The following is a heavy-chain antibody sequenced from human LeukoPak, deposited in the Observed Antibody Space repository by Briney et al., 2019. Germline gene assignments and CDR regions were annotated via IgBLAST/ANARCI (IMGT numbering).Heavy chain of an antibody. CDR3: ARGVVDYGYFDY. V-gene: IGHV4-39*01. CDR2: IYYSGST. Sequence: SETLSLTCTVSGGSISSSSYYWGWIRQPPGKGLEWIGSIYYSGSTYYNPSLKSRVTISVDTSKNQFSLKLSSVTAADTAVYYCARGVVDYGYFDYWGQGTLVTVSS. CDR1: GGSISSSSYY. J-gene: IGHJ4*02. D-gene: IGHD4-17*01.